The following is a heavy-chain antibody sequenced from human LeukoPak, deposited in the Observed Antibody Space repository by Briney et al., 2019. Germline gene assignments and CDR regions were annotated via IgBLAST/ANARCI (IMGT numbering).Heavy chain of an antibody. CDR3: ARSIVVVPAAIDFDY. J-gene: IGHJ4*02. Sequence: SQTLSLTCTVSGGSISSGSYYWSWIRQPAGKGLEWIGRIYTSGSTNYNPSLKSRVTISVDTSKNQFSLKLSSVTAADTAVYYCARSIVVVPAAIDFDYWGQGTLVTVSS. CDR1: GGSISSGSYY. D-gene: IGHD2-2*01. V-gene: IGHV4-61*02. CDR2: IYTSGST.